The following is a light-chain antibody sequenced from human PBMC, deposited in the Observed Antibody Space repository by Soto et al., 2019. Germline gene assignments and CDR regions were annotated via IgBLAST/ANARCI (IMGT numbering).Light chain of an antibody. CDR3: AAWDDSLKGPV. J-gene: IGLJ2*01. V-gene: IGLV1-44*01. Sequence: QSVLTQPPSASGTPGQRVTISCSGSRSNIGDNTVNWYQQLPGTAPKLLIYGNDQRPSGVPDRFSGSKSGTSASLAVSGLQSEDEADYYCAAWDDSLKGPVFGGGTKLTVL. CDR2: GND. CDR1: RSNIGDNT.